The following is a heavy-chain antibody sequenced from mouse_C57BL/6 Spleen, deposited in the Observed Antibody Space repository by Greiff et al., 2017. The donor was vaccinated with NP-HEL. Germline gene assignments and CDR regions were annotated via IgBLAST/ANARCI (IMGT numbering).Heavy chain of an antibody. Sequence: QVHVKQSGAELVRPGASVTLSCKASGYTFTDYEMHWVKQTPVHGLEWIGAIDPETGGTAYNQKFKGKAILTADKSSSTAYMELRSLTSEDSAVYYCTRSYYGSSYDWYFDVWGTGTTVTVSS. CDR3: TRSYYGSSYDWYFDV. CDR2: IDPETGGT. CDR1: GYTFTDYE. J-gene: IGHJ1*03. V-gene: IGHV1-15*01. D-gene: IGHD1-1*01.